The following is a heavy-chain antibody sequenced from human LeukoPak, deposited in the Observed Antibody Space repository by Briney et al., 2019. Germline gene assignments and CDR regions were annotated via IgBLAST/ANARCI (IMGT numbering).Heavy chain of an antibody. J-gene: IGHJ4*02. Sequence: PGRSLRLSCAASGFTFDDYAMHWVRQAPGKGLEWVSGISWNSGSIVYADSVKGRFTISRDNAKNSLYLQMNSLRAEDTALYYCAKGRPDYYGSGSPLGYFDYWGQGTLVTVSS. D-gene: IGHD3-10*01. CDR2: ISWNSGSI. V-gene: IGHV3-9*01. CDR1: GFTFDDYA. CDR3: AKGRPDYYGSGSPLGYFDY.